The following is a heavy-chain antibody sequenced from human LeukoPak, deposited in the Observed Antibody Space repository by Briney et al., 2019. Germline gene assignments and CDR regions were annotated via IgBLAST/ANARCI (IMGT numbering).Heavy chain of an antibody. CDR1: GFTFSSYS. CDR2: ISSSSSYI. V-gene: IGHV3-21*01. J-gene: IGHJ6*03. Sequence: GGSLRLSCAASGFTFSSYSMNWVRQAPGKGLEWVSSISSSSSYIYYADSVKGRFTISRDNAKNSLYLQMNSLRAEDTAVYYCARGYLDDFWSGYYSYYYYYNMDVWGKGTTVTVSS. D-gene: IGHD3-3*01. CDR3: ARGYLDDFWSGYYSYYYYYNMDV.